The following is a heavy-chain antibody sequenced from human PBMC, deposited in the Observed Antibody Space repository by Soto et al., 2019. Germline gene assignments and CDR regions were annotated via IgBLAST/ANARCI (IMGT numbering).Heavy chain of an antibody. CDR3: ASARGVAKPSPVDY. CDR2: IIPILGIA. D-gene: IGHD2-2*02. J-gene: IGHJ4*02. V-gene: IGHV1-69*02. CDR1: GGTFSSYT. Sequence: QVQLVQSGAEVKKPGSSVKVSCKASGGTFSSYTISWVRQAPGQGLEWMGRIIPILGIANYAQKFQGRVTITADKSTSTACMELSSLRSEDTAVYYCASARGVAKPSPVDYWGQGPLVTVSS.